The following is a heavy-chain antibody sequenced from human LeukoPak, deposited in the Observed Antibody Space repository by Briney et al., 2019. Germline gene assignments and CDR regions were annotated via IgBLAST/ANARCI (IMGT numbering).Heavy chain of an antibody. Sequence: GGSLRLSCAASGFTFSTNSMSRVRQAPGKGLEWVSYITSSGSVIHYSDSVRGRFTISRDNAKSSLYLQMNSLRAEDTAIYYCARDWASPGPTTIWGQGTLVTVSS. J-gene: IGHJ4*02. V-gene: IGHV3-48*01. CDR2: ITSSGSVI. D-gene: IGHD1-26*01. CDR3: ARDWASPGPTTI. CDR1: GFTFSTNS.